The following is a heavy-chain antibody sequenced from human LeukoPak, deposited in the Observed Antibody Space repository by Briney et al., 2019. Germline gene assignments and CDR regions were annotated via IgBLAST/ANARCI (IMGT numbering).Heavy chain of an antibody. V-gene: IGHV4-34*01. CDR3: AREETYYDFWSGYYKSWFDP. D-gene: IGHD3-3*01. CDR1: GGSFSGYY. CDR2: INHSGST. J-gene: IGHJ5*02. Sequence: SETLSLTCAVYGGSFSGYYWSWIRQPPGKGLEWIGEINHSGSTNYNPSLKSRVTISVDTSKNQFSLKLSSVTAADTAVYYCAREETYYDFWSGYYKSWFDPWGQGTLVTVSS.